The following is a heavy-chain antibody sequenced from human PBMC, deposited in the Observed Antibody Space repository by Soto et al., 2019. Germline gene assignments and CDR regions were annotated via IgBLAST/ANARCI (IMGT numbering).Heavy chain of an antibody. Sequence: VEMVQSGAEVKKPGASVKVSCKASGYTFTDYFIHWVRQAPGQGLEWMGWINPNSGGTNYAQKWQGRVTRTRDTSITTVYMDLSRLRSDDTATYYGARDTKIPANAIHDGRWGQGTLVTVSS. V-gene: IGHV1-2*02. D-gene: IGHD2-2*01. CDR3: ARDTKIPANAIHDGR. CDR2: INPNSGGT. CDR1: GYTFTDYF. J-gene: IGHJ4*02.